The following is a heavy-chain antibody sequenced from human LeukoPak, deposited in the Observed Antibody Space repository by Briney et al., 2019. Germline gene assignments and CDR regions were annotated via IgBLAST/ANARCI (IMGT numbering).Heavy chain of an antibody. CDR3: ARSDIVVVPAAIVYYYYYMGV. CDR2: ISAYNGNT. D-gene: IGHD2-2*01. CDR1: GYTFTSYG. V-gene: IGHV1-18*01. J-gene: IGHJ6*03. Sequence: GSSVKVSCKASGYTFTSYGISWVRQAPGQGPEWMGWISAYNGNTNYAQKLQGRVTMTTDTSTSTAYMELRSLRSDDTAVYYCARSDIVVVPAAIVYYYYYMGVWGKGTTVTVSS.